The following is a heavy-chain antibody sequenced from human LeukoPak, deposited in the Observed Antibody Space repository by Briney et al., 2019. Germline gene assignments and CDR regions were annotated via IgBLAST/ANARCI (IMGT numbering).Heavy chain of an antibody. CDR2: FDPEDGET. D-gene: IGHD3-22*01. J-gene: IGHJ4*02. CDR1: GFTFSSYG. V-gene: IGHV1-24*01. CDR3: ATVRPRPYYDSSGYYPDYFDY. Sequence: PGGSLRLSCAASGFTFSSYGMSWVRQAPGKGLEWMGGFDPEDGETIYAQKFQGSVTMTEDTSTDTAYMELSSLRSEDTAVYYCATVRPRPYYDSSGYYPDYFDYWGQGTLVTVSS.